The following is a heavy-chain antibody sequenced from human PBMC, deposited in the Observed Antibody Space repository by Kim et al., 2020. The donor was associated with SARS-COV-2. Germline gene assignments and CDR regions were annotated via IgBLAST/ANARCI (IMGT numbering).Heavy chain of an antibody. CDR3: ARTRITIFGVVNYMDV. J-gene: IGHJ6*03. V-gene: IGHV1-18*01. Sequence: ASVKVSCKASGYTFTSYGISWVRQAPGQGLEWMGWISVYNCNTNYPQKLQGRVTMTTDTSTSTAYMELRSLRSDDPAVYYCARTRITIFGVVNYMDVWGKGTTVTVSS. D-gene: IGHD3-3*01. CDR2: ISVYNCNT. CDR1: GYTFTSYG.